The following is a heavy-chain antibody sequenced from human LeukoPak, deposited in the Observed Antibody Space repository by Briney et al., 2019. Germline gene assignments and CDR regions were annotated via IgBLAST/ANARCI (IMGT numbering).Heavy chain of an antibody. V-gene: IGHV4-31*03. CDR3: ARSSKDYGMDV. J-gene: IGHJ6*02. CDR2: IYYSGST. Sequence: PSQTLSLTCTVSGGSISSGGYYWSWIRQHPGKGLEWIGYIYYSGSTYYNPSFKSRVTISVDTSKNQFSLKLSSVTAADTAVYYCARSSKDYGMDVWGQGTTVTVSS. CDR1: GGSISSGGYY.